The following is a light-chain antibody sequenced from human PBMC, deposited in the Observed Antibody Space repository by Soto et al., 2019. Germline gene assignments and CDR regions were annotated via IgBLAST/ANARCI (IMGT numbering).Light chain of an antibody. J-gene: IGKJ1*01. CDR2: TSF. CDR1: QSIGTF. CDR3: QQAFSAEWT. V-gene: IGKV1-39*01. Sequence: QMTQSPSSLSASVGDRVSITCRASQSIGTFLNWYQQKPGEAPNLLIHTSFTLYSGVPSRFSGTGSGTDSTLTISSLQPEDFATYFCQQAFSAEWTFGQGTKVDIK.